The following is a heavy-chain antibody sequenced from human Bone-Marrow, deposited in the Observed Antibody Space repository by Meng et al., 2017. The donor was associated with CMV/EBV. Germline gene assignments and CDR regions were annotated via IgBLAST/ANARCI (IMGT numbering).Heavy chain of an antibody. V-gene: IGHV1-69*04. CDR2: IIPILGIA. CDR1: GGTFSSYA. Sequence: SVKVSCKASGGTFSSYAISWVRQAPGQGLEWMGRIIPILGIANYAQKFQGRVTITADKSTSTAYMELSSLRSEDTAVYYCARGRGIYLRSGYFLQQYYYYGMDVWGQGTTVTVSS. D-gene: IGHD3-3*01. CDR3: ARGRGIYLRSGYFLQQYYYYGMDV. J-gene: IGHJ6*02.